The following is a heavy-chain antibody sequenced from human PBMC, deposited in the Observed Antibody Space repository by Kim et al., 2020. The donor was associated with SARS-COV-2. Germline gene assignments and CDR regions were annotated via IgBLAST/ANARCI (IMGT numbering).Heavy chain of an antibody. D-gene: IGHD3-22*01. J-gene: IGHJ4*02. CDR2: IWYDGSNK. Sequence: GGSLRLSCAASGFTFSSYGMHWVRQAPGKGLEWVAVIWYDGSNKYYADSVKGRFTISRDNSKNTLYLQMNSLRAEDTAVYYCAKERYYYDSSGYDYWGQGTLVTVSS. V-gene: IGHV3-33*06. CDR3: AKERYYYDSSGYDY. CDR1: GFTFSSYG.